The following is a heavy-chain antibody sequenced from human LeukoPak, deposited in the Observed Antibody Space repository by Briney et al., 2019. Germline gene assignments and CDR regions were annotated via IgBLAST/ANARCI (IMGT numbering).Heavy chain of an antibody. CDR3: ARQLATAKYYFDY. V-gene: IGHV4-59*08. CDR1: GGSISSYY. J-gene: IGHJ4*02. CDR2: IYYSGST. D-gene: IGHD5-12*01. Sequence: SETLSLTCTASGGSISSYYWSWIRQPPGKGLEWIGYIYYSGSTNYNPSLKSRVTISVDTSKNQFSLKLSSVTAADTAVYYCARQLATAKYYFDYWGQGTLVTVSS.